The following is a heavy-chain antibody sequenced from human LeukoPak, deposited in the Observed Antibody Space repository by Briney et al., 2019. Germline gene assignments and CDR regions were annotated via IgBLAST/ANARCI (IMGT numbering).Heavy chain of an antibody. CDR1: GFTVSSNY. Sequence: GGSLRLSCAASGFTVSSNYMSWVRQAPGKGLEWVSVFYSGGSTYYADSVKGRFTISRDNSKNTLYLQMNSLRAEDTAVYYCAKDLTTTVVTFAFDYWGQGTLVTVSS. D-gene: IGHD4-23*01. J-gene: IGHJ4*02. CDR2: FYSGGST. CDR3: AKDLTTTVVTFAFDY. V-gene: IGHV3-53*01.